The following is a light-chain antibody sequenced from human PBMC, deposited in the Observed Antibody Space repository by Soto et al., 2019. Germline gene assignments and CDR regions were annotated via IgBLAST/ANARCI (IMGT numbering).Light chain of an antibody. J-gene: IGKJ5*01. CDR2: DQS. V-gene: IGKV3-11*01. Sequence: IVLTQSPATLSLSPGESATLSCRASQRFXSYLAWYQQKPGQAPRLLIXDQSTRATGIPARFSGSGSGKDFTLTINSLEPEDSAVYYCQQRSNWPSSTFGQGTRLEIK. CDR3: QQRSNWPSST. CDR1: QRFXSY.